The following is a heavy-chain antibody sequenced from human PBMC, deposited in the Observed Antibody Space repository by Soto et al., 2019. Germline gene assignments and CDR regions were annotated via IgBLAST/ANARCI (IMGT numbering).Heavy chain of an antibody. J-gene: IGHJ4*02. CDR3: AIDQLLWFGPHGTFED. CDR1: GVTFSSYA. Sequence: QPGGSLRLSCAASGVTFSSYARSWVRQAPGKGLEWVSAISGSGGSTYYAYSVKGRFTISRDNSKKTLYLQMSSLRAEDTAVYYGAIDQLLWFGPHGTFEDRGQGSLVT. V-gene: IGHV3-23*01. D-gene: IGHD3-10*01. CDR2: ISGSGGST.